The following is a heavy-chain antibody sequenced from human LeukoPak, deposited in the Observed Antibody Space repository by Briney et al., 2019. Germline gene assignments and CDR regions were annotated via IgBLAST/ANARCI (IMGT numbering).Heavy chain of an antibody. CDR1: GGSISSYY. Sequence: SETLSLTCTVSGGSISSYYWGWIRQPPGKGLEWIGSIYYSGSTYYNPSLKSRVTISVDTSKNQFSLMLSSVTAADTAVYYCARVYYYASSGPFDYWGQGTLVTVPS. D-gene: IGHD3-22*01. J-gene: IGHJ4*02. V-gene: IGHV4-39*07. CDR2: IYYSGST. CDR3: ARVYYYASSGPFDY.